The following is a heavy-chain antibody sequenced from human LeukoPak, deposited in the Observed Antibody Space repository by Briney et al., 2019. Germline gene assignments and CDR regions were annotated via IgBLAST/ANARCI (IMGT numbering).Heavy chain of an antibody. J-gene: IGHJ6*02. CDR2: INPNSGGT. Sequence: GASVKVSCKASGYTFTSYYMHWVRQAPGQGLEWMGWINPNSGGTNYAQKFQGRVTMTRDTSISTAYMELSRLRSDDTAVYYCARGVVPAAISGVYYYYYYGMDVWGQGTTVTVSS. CDR3: ARGVVPAAISGVYYYYYYGMDV. V-gene: IGHV1-2*02. D-gene: IGHD2-2*02. CDR1: GYTFTSYY.